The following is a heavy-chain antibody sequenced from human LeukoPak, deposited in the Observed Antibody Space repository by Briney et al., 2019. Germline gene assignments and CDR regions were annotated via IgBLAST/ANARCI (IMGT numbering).Heavy chain of an antibody. CDR3: ARGRPYYFVY. J-gene: IGHJ4*02. CDR2: IISSGSTR. V-gene: IGHV3-48*02. CDR1: GFTFSSHS. Sequence: GGSLRLSCAASGFTFSSHSMHWVRRAPGKGLEWVSYIISSGSTRNYADSVKGRFTISRDNAKNSLYLQMDDRRDEETAIYYCARGRPYYFVYWGQGALVTVSS.